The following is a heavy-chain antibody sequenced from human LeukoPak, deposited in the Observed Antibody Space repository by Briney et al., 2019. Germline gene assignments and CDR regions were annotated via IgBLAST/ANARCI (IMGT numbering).Heavy chain of an antibody. CDR3: ARLPSGGYDLDY. CDR2: IYYSGST. D-gene: IGHD5-12*01. J-gene: IGHJ4*02. V-gene: IGHV4-39*01. Sequence: SETLSLTCTVSGGSISSSSYYWGYIRQPPGKGLEWIGSIYYSGSTYYNPSLKSRVTISVDTSKNRFSLKLSSVTAADTAVYYCARLPSGGYDLDYWGQGTLDTVSS. CDR1: GGSISSSSYY.